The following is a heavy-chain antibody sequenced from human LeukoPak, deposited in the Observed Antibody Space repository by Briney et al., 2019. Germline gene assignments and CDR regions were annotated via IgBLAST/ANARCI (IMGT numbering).Heavy chain of an antibody. CDR2: ISGRGGST. CDR1: GFTFSSYA. CDR3: GVYSSSWHDY. D-gene: IGHD6-13*01. Sequence: GGSLRLSCAASGFTFSSYAMSWVRQAPGKGLEWVSVISGRGGSTNYADSVKGRFTISRDNSKNTLYLQMNSLRAEDTAVYYCGVYSSSWHDYWGQGTLVTVSS. J-gene: IGHJ4*02. V-gene: IGHV3-23*01.